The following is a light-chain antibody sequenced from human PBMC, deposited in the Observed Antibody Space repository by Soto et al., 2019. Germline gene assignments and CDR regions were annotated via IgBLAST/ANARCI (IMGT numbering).Light chain of an antibody. V-gene: IGKV3-11*01. CDR1: QSVTNY. CDR2: DAS. J-gene: IGKJ4*01. Sequence: EIFLTQSPDTLSLSPGERATLSCRASQSVTNYIAWYQQRPGQAPRLLIYDASNRATGVPARFNGSGSGTEFTLAISSLQFEDFAVYYCHQYNTWPLTFGGGTKVDIK. CDR3: HQYNTWPLT.